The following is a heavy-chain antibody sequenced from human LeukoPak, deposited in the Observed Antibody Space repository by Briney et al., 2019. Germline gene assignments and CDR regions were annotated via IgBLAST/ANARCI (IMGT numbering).Heavy chain of an antibody. Sequence: ASVKVSCKASGYTFTGYYMHWVRQAPGQGLEWMGWINPNSGGTNYAQKFQGWVTMTRDTSISTAYMELSRLRSDDTAVYYCARDIAAAGVYGMDVWGQGTTVTVSS. V-gene: IGHV1-2*04. CDR3: ARDIAAAGVYGMDV. CDR2: INPNSGGT. CDR1: GYTFTGYY. J-gene: IGHJ6*02. D-gene: IGHD6-13*01.